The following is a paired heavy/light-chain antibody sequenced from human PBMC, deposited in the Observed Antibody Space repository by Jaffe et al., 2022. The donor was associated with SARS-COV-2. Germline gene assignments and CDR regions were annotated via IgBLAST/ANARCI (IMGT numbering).Heavy chain of an antibody. Sequence: QVQLVESGGGVVQPGRSLRLSCAASGFPFSNYAMHWVRQAPDKGLEWVAVVSYDGGNKYYADSVKGRFTISRDNSKNTLYLQMHSLRAEDTAVYYCAKDATYHFETSGYFNYWGQGTLVTVSS. J-gene: IGHJ4*02. CDR2: VSYDGGNK. D-gene: IGHD3-22*01. CDR1: GFPFSNYA. V-gene: IGHV3-30*18. CDR3: AKDATYHFETSGYFNY.
Light chain of an antibody. CDR1: SSDVGGYNY. CDR3: SSYTSGSTLVV. J-gene: IGLJ2*01. V-gene: IGLV2-14*01. CDR2: EVD. Sequence: QSALTQPASVSGSPGQSITISCTGTSSDVGGYNYVSWYQQHPDKAPKLIIYEVDNRPSGISNRFSGSKSGNTASLTISGLQAEDEADYYCSSYTSGSTLVVFGGGTKLTVL.